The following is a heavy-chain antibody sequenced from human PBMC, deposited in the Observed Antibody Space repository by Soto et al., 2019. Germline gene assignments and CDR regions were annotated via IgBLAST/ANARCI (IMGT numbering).Heavy chain of an antibody. D-gene: IGHD3-3*01. Sequence: GESLKISCKGSGCRFTSYWIGWVRQMPGKGLEWMGIIYPGDSDTRYSPSFQGQVTISADKSISTAYLQWSSLKASDTAMYYCARLTNPSSPYYYYGMDVWGQGTTVTISS. CDR1: GCRFTSYW. J-gene: IGHJ6*02. V-gene: IGHV5-51*01. CDR2: IYPGDSDT. CDR3: ARLTNPSSPYYYYGMDV.